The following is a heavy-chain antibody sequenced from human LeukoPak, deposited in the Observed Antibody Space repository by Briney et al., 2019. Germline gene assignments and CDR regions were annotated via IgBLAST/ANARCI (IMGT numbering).Heavy chain of an antibody. CDR3: ARGGYDFWSGYSRFDY. CDR1: GGSISSYY. D-gene: IGHD3-3*01. J-gene: IGHJ4*02. V-gene: IGHV4-59*12. Sequence: SETLSLTCTVSGGSISSYYWSWIRQPPGKGLEWIGYIYYSGSTNYNPSLKSRVTISVDTSKNQFSLKLSSVTAADTAVYYCARGGYDFWSGYSRFDYWGQGTLVTVSS. CDR2: IYYSGST.